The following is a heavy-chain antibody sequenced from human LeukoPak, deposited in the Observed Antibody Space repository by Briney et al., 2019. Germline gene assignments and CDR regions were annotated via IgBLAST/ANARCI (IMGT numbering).Heavy chain of an antibody. Sequence: PSETLSLTCTVSGGSISSSSYYWGWIRQPPGKGLEWIGSIYYSGSTYYNPSLKSRVTISVDTSKNQFSLKLSSVTAADTAVYYCAGVEEARSYYYYYYYMDVWGKGTTVTVSS. CDR3: AGVEEARSYYYYYYYMDV. D-gene: IGHD6-6*01. V-gene: IGHV4-39*07. CDR2: IYYSGST. CDR1: GGSISSSSYY. J-gene: IGHJ6*03.